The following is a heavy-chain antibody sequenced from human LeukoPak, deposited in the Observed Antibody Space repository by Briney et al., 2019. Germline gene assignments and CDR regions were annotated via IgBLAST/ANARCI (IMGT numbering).Heavy chain of an antibody. CDR1: GGSISSSSYY. CDR3: ARTLLLGELSQNFDY. V-gene: IGHV4-39*07. D-gene: IGHD3-16*02. J-gene: IGHJ4*02. CDR2: IYYSGST. Sequence: SETLSLTCTVSGGSISSSSYYWGWIRQPPGKGLEWIGSIYYSGSTYYNPSLKSRVTISVDTSKNQFSLKLSSVTAADTAVYYCARTLLLGELSQNFDYWGQGTLVTVSS.